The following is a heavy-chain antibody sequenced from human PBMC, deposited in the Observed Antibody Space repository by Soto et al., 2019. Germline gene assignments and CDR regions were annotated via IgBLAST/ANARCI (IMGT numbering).Heavy chain of an antibody. D-gene: IGHD3-16*02. J-gene: IGHJ4*02. V-gene: IGHV1-18*01. CDR3: ARDPMITFGGVIAHYDC. CDR1: GYTFTSYG. Sequence: QVQLVQSGAEVKKPGASVKVSCKASGYTFTSYGISWVRQAPGQGLEWMGWISAYNGNTNYAQKLQGRVTMTTDTSRSTAYMELRSLRSDDTAVYYCARDPMITFGGVIAHYDCWGQGTLVSVSS. CDR2: ISAYNGNT.